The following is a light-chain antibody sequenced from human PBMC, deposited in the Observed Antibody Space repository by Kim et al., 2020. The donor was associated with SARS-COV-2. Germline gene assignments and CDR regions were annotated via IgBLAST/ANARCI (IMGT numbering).Light chain of an antibody. Sequence: DIQMTQFPSSLSASVGDRVTITCQASDDIVNYLNWYQQKPGKAPKLLISDASTLQAGVPSRFSGSGSKTHFTLTISSLQPDDIATYYCQQSDTVPNTFGQGTKLAI. CDR1: DDIVNY. J-gene: IGKJ2*01. V-gene: IGKV1-33*01. CDR3: QQSDTVPNT. CDR2: DAS.